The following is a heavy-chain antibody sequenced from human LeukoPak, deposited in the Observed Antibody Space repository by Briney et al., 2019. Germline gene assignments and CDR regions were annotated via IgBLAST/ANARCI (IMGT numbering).Heavy chain of an antibody. CDR2: IYYSGST. Sequence: PSETLSLTCTVSGGSISSYYWSWIRQPPGKRLEWIGYIYYSGSTNYNPSLKSRVTISVDTSKNQFSLKLSSVTAADTAVYYCARVFYVWGSYRPLYAFDIWGQGTMVTVSS. J-gene: IGHJ3*02. CDR3: ARVFYVWGSYRPLYAFDI. D-gene: IGHD3-16*02. CDR1: GGSISSYY. V-gene: IGHV4-59*01.